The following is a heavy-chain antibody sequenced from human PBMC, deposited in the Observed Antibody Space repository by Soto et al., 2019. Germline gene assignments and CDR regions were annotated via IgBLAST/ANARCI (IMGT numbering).Heavy chain of an antibody. D-gene: IGHD1-26*01. V-gene: IGHV4-30-4*01. Sequence: SETLSLTCTVSGGSISSGDYYWSWIRQPPGKGLEWIGYIYYSGSTYYNPSLKSRVTIPVDTSKNQFSLKLSSVTAADTAVYYCARDLGIVGASSYGMDVWGQGTTVTVSS. CDR2: IYYSGST. CDR3: ARDLGIVGASSYGMDV. CDR1: GGSISSGDYY. J-gene: IGHJ6*02.